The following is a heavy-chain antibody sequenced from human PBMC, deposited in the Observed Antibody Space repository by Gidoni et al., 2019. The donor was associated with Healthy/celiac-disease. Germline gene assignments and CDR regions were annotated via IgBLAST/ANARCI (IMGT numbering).Heavy chain of an antibody. V-gene: IGHV4-59*01. CDR2: IYYSGST. J-gene: IGHJ4*02. CDR1: GGSISSYY. D-gene: IGHD5-18*01. Sequence: QVQLQASGPGLVKHSETLSLTCTVSGGSISSYYWSWIRQPPGKGLEWIGYIYYSGSTNYNPSLKSRVTISVDTSKNQFSLKLSSVTAADTAVYYCARAVDTAMVFWYFDYWGQGTLVTVSS. CDR3: ARAVDTAMVFWYFDY.